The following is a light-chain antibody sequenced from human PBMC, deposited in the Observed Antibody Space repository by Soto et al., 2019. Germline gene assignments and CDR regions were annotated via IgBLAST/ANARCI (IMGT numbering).Light chain of an antibody. V-gene: IGKV3-11*01. Sequence: EIDFTQSPYTLSLSPGERATLSCRASQSISTHLAWYQQKPGQAPRLLIHDVSNRATGIPARFSGSGSGTDFTLTISSLEPEDFAVYYCQQRSNWPLTFGPGTKVDIK. CDR3: QQRSNWPLT. J-gene: IGKJ3*01. CDR2: DVS. CDR1: QSISTH.